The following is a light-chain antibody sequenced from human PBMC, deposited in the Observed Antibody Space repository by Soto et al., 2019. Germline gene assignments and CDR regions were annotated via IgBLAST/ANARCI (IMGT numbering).Light chain of an antibody. CDR1: SADVGGYNF. J-gene: IGLJ2*01. CDR2: DVS. Sequence: QSALTQPASVSGSPGQSITISCTGTSADVGGYNFVSWYRHHPGKAPKLMIYDVSNRPSGVSNRFSGSKSANTASLTISGLQAEDEADYYCSSYTSSRTHVVFGGGTKLTVL. V-gene: IGLV2-14*03. CDR3: SSYTSSRTHVV.